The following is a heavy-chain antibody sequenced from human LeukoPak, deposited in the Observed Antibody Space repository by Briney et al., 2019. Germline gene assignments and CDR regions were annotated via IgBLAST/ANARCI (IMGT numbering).Heavy chain of an antibody. CDR3: ARDLRRYYYDSSGYIEY. J-gene: IGHJ4*02. CDR1: GYTFTSYG. D-gene: IGHD3-22*01. CDR2: ISAYNGNT. Sequence: ASVKVSCKASGYTFTSYGISWVRQAPGQGLEWMGWISAYNGNTNYAQKLQGRVTMTTDTSTSTAYMELRSLRSDDTAVYYCARDLRRYYYDSSGYIEYWGQGTLVTVSS. V-gene: IGHV1-18*01.